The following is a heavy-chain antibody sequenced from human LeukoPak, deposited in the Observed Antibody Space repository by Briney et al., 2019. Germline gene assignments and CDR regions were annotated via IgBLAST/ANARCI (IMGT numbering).Heavy chain of an antibody. D-gene: IGHD2-21*02. J-gene: IGHJ3*02. Sequence: GGSLRLSCAASGFTFSSYTMSWVRQAPGKGLEWVSSISSSSSYIYYADSLKGRFTISRDNAKNSLYLQMNSLRAEDTAVYYCARRSRAYCGGDCNIRVNAFDIWGQGTMVTVSS. CDR1: GFTFSSYT. CDR3: ARRSRAYCGGDCNIRVNAFDI. V-gene: IGHV3-21*01. CDR2: ISSSSSYI.